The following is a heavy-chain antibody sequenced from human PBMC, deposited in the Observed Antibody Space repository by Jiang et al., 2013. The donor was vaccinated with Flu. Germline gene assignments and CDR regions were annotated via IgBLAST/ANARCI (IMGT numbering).Heavy chain of an antibody. CDR3: AREDCSGGSCYPENYYYYYGMDV. Sequence: YVDSVKGRFTISRDNAKNSLYLQMNSLRAEDTAVYYCAREDCSGGSCYPENYYYYYGMDVWGQGTTVTVSS. V-gene: IGHV3-7*01. J-gene: IGHJ6*02. D-gene: IGHD2-15*01.